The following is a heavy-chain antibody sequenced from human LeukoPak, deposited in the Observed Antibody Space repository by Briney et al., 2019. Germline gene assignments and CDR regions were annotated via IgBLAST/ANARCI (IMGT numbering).Heavy chain of an antibody. CDR3: AKGIWRHYYFDY. CDR2: FSGSGGNT. Sequence: GGSLRLSCAASGFTFSSYAMSWVRQAPGKGLEWVSTFSGSGGNTYYADSVKGRFTISRDNSKNTLFLQMNSVRAEDTAVYYCAKGIWRHYYFDYWGQGTLVTVSS. V-gene: IGHV3-23*01. CDR1: GFTFSSYA. J-gene: IGHJ4*02. D-gene: IGHD5-24*01.